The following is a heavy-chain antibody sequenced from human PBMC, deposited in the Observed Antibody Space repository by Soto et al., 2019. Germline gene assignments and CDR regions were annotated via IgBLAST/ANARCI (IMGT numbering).Heavy chain of an antibody. V-gene: IGHV4-31*03. D-gene: IGHD3-16*02. J-gene: IGHJ3*02. Sequence: QVQLQESGPGLVKPSQTLSLTCTVSGGSISSGGYYWSWIRQHPGKGLEWIGYIYYSGSPYYNPSLKSRVTLSVDTSKNQFSLKLSSVTAADTAVYYCARSTFGGVIVPQAFDIWGQGTMVTVSS. CDR1: GGSISSGGYY. CDR3: ARSTFGGVIVPQAFDI. CDR2: IYYSGSP.